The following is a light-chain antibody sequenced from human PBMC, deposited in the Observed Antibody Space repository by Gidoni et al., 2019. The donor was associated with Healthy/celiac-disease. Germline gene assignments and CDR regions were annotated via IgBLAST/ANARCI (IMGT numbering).Light chain of an antibody. J-gene: IGKJ4*01. V-gene: IGKV1-8*01. Sequence: AIRMTQSPSSLSASPGDRVTITCRASQGISSYLAWYQQKPGKAPKLLIYAESTLQSGVPSRFSGSGSGTDFTLTISCLQSEDFATYYCQQYYSYPLTFGGGTKVEIK. CDR2: AES. CDR3: QQYYSYPLT. CDR1: QGISSY.